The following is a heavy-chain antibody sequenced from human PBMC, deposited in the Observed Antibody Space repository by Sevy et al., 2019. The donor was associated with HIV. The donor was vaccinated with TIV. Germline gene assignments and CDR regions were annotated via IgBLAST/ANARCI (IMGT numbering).Heavy chain of an antibody. D-gene: IGHD2-15*01. V-gene: IGHV3-64D*06. CDR1: GFTFSSYA. CDR3: VKDSYSTWGYCYCMDV. J-gene: IGHJ6*02. Sequence: GGSLRLSCSASGFTFSSYAMHWVRQAPGKGLEYVSAISSNGGSTYYADSVKGRFTISRDNSKDTLYLQMSSLRAEDTAGYYCVKDSYSTWGYCYCMDVWGQGTTVTVSS. CDR2: ISSNGGST.